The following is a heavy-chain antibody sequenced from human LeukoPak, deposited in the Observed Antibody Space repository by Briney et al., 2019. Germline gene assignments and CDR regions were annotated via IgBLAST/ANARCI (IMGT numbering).Heavy chain of an antibody. CDR3: ARVPNWNYGFDY. CDR2: INPNSGRA. CDR1: GYTLNAYY. J-gene: IGHJ4*02. D-gene: IGHD1-7*01. V-gene: IGHV1-2*02. Sequence: ASVKVSCKASGYTLNAYYMHWVRQAPGQGLEWIGWINPNSGRANYAQKFQGRVSMTRDTSVSAVHLELSGLRSDDTAVYFCARVPNWNYGFDYWGQGTLVTVSS.